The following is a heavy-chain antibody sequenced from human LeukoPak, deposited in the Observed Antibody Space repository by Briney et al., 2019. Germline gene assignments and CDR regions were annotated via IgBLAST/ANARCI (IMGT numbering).Heavy chain of an antibody. CDR2: ISAYNGNT. CDR1: GYTFTSYG. V-gene: IGHV1-18*01. CDR3: ARDPHKWDPQLSDY. Sequence: ASVKVSCTASGYTFTSYGISWVRQAPGQGLEWMGWISAYNGNTNYAQKLQGRVTMTTDTSTSTAYMELRSLRSDDTAVYYCARDPHKWDPQLSDYWGQGTLVTVSS. J-gene: IGHJ4*02. D-gene: IGHD1-26*01.